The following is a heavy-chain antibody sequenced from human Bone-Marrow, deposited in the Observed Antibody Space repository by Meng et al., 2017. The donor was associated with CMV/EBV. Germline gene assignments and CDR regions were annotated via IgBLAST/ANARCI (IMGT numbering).Heavy chain of an antibody. CDR1: GFTFSSYG. D-gene: IGHD6-6*01. J-gene: IGHJ4*02. CDR3: AKGSSPLLRYYFDY. Sequence: GGSLRFSCAASGFTFSSYGMHWVRQAPGKGLEWVAFIRYDGSNKYYADSVKGRFTISRDNSKNTLYLQMNSLRAEDTAVYYCAKGSSPLLRYYFDYWGQGTLVTVSS. V-gene: IGHV3-30*02. CDR2: IRYDGSNK.